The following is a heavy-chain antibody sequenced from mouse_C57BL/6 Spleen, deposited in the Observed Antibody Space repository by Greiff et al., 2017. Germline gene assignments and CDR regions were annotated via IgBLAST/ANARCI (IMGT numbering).Heavy chain of an antibody. CDR3: ARTALLGGNYYAMDY. V-gene: IGHV1-76*01. D-gene: IGHD1-2*01. Sequence: VQLQQSGAELVRPGASVKLSCKASGYTFTDYYINWVKQRPGQGLEWIARIYPGSGNTYYNEKFKGKATLTAEKSSSTAYMQLSSLTSEDSAVYFCARTALLGGNYYAMDYWGQGTSVTVSS. CDR2: IYPGSGNT. CDR1: GYTFTDYY. J-gene: IGHJ4*01.